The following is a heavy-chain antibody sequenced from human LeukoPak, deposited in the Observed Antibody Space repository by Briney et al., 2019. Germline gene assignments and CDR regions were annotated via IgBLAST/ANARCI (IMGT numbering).Heavy chain of an antibody. J-gene: IGHJ4*02. CDR3: ARPFGSGWYDPLTY. D-gene: IGHD6-19*01. V-gene: IGHV3-30-3*01. Sequence: PGRSLRLSYAASGFTFRDFVMHWVRQAPGKGLEGGAIISYDVDKRDYTHSVKVRFTISRDNSNNTLFLQMTSLRAEDTAVYYCARPFGSGWYDPLTYWGQGTLVTVSS. CDR1: GFTFRDFV. CDR2: ISYDVDKR.